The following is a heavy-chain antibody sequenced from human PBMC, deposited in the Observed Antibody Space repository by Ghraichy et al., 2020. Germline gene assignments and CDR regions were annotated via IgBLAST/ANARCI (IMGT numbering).Heavy chain of an antibody. V-gene: IGHV4-31*03. CDR3: ARDRQLWFGEPMGCAFDI. CDR2: IYYSGST. CDR1: GGSISSGGYY. D-gene: IGHD3-10*01. Sequence: SETLSLTCTVSGGSISSGGYYWSWIRQHPGKGLEWIGYIYYSGSTYYNPSLKSRVTISVDTSKNQFSLKLSSVTAADTAVYYCARDRQLWFGEPMGCAFDIWGQGTMVTVSS. J-gene: IGHJ3*02.